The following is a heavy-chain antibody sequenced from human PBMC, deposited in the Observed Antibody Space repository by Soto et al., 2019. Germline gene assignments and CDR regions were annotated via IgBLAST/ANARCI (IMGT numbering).Heavy chain of an antibody. CDR3: AREGYDILTGYYTPDY. CDR1: GFTFSSYW. Sequence: QSGGSLGLSCAASGFTFSSYWMHWVRQAPGKGLLWVSRINSDGSSTSYADSVKGRFTISRDNAKNTLYLQMNSLRAEDTAVYYCAREGYDILTGYYTPDYWGQGTLVTVSS. CDR2: INSDGSST. V-gene: IGHV3-74*01. J-gene: IGHJ4*02. D-gene: IGHD3-9*01.